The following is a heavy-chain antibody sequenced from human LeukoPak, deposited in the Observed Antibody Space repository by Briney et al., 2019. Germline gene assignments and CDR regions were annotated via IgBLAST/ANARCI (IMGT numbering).Heavy chain of an antibody. CDR2: INAGNGNT. Sequence: GASVKVSCKASGYTFTSYAMHWVRQAPGQRLEWMGWINAGNGNTKYPQEFQGRVTIARDTSASTAYMELSSLRSEDMAVYYCARGSIAAAGIPDYWGQGTLVTVSS. D-gene: IGHD6-13*01. J-gene: IGHJ4*02. CDR1: GYTFTSYA. V-gene: IGHV1-3*03. CDR3: ARGSIAAAGIPDY.